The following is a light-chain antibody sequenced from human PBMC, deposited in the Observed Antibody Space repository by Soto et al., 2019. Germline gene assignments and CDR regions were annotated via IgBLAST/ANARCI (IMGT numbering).Light chain of an antibody. CDR3: KQSLRSPLT. CDR2: LGS. V-gene: IGKV2-28*01. Sequence: DIAMSLSPLSLAVTPGEPASISCSSSQSRRHSDGYRYLDWYLQKPGQSPQLLIYLGSSRASGVPDRFSGSGSGTDFTLEISRVEAEDVGVYYCKQSLRSPLTFGGGTKVAIK. J-gene: IGKJ4*01. CDR1: QSRRHSDGYRY.